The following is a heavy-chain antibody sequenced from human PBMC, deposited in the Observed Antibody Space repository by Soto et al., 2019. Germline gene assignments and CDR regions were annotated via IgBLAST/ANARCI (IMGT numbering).Heavy chain of an antibody. V-gene: IGHV3-43*01. CDR3: VRDMQLWRLDS. Sequence: PGGSLRLSCAASGFTFDDYTMHWVRQAPGKGLEWVSLISWDGGSTYYADSVKGRFTISRDNSKNSLYLHMNSLRAEDTAVYYCVRDMQLWRLDSWGQGT. CDR2: ISWDGGST. CDR1: GFTFDDYT. D-gene: IGHD2-21*01. J-gene: IGHJ4*02.